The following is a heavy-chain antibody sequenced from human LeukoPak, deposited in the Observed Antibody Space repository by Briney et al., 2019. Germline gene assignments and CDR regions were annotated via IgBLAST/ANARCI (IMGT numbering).Heavy chain of an antibody. CDR2: ISYDGSNK. CDR1: GFTFSSYG. D-gene: IGHD3-22*01. V-gene: IGHV3-30*03. J-gene: IGHJ4*02. CDR3: ARDGARDYYDSSGHFDY. Sequence: PGGSLRLSCAASGFTFSSYGMHWVRQAPGKGLEWVAVISYDGSNKYYADSVKGRFTISRDNSKNTLYLQMNSLRAEDTAVYYCARDGARDYYDSSGHFDYWGQGTLVTVSS.